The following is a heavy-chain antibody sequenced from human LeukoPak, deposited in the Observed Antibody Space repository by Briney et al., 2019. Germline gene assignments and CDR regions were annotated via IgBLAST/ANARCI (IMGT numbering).Heavy chain of an antibody. J-gene: IGHJ6*02. V-gene: IGHV3-23*01. CDR1: GFTFSSYA. D-gene: IGHD3-22*01. CDR2: ISGSGGST. CDR3: ARDPYYYDSSGYLHYYGMDV. Sequence: GGSLRLSCAASGFTFSSYAMSWVRQAPGKGLEWVSAISGSGGSTYYADSVKGRFTISRDNAKNTLYLQMNSLRAEDTAVYYCARDPYYYDSSGYLHYYGMDVWGQGTTVTVSS.